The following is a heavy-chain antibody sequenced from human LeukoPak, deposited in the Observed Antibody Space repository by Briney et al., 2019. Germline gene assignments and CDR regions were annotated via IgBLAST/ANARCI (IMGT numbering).Heavy chain of an antibody. V-gene: IGHV3-21*01. Sequence: GGSLRLSCAASGFTFSSYSMNWVRQAPGKGLEWVSSISSSNSYIYYADSVKGRFTISRDNAKNSLYLQMNSLRAEDTAVYYCAREPFTMVRGVLSYWGQGTLVTVSS. CDR1: GFTFSSYS. CDR3: AREPFTMVRGVLSY. CDR2: ISSSNSYI. D-gene: IGHD3-10*01. J-gene: IGHJ4*02.